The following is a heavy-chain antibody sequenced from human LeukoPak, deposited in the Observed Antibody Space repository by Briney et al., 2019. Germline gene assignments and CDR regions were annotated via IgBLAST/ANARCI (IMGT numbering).Heavy chain of an antibody. D-gene: IGHD5-12*01. Sequence: PGGSLRLSCAASGFTFSSYAMSWVRQAPGKGLEWVSAISGSGGSTYYADSVKGRFTISRDNSKSTLCLQMNSLRAEDTAVYYCAKTPGVATTCYFDYWGQGTLVTVSS. V-gene: IGHV3-23*01. CDR1: GFTFSSYA. CDR2: ISGSGGST. J-gene: IGHJ4*02. CDR3: AKTPGVATTCYFDY.